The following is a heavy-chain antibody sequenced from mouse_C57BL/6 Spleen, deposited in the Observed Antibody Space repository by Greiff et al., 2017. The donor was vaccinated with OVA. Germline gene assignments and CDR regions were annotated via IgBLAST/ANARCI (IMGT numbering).Heavy chain of an antibody. Sequence: VQLQESGAELAKPGASGKRCCKAAGYTLTSYGMHWVKQRPGQGLEWIGYINPSSGYTKYNQKFKDKATLTADKSSRTAYMQLSSLTYEDSSVYYCASPLLLRRDYAMDYWGQGTSVTVSS. D-gene: IGHD1-1*01. CDR1: GYTLTSYG. CDR2: INPSSGYT. J-gene: IGHJ4*01. V-gene: IGHV1-7*01. CDR3: ASPLLLRRDYAMDY.